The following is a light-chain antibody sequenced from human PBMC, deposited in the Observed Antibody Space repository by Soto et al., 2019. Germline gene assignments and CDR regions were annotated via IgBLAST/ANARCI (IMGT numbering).Light chain of an antibody. J-gene: IGKJ4*01. CDR3: QQRDTWPPLT. CDR2: DAS. Sequence: VLSQSPATLSLSPGERATLSCRASQSISKYLAWYQQKPGQAPRLLIYDASNRAAGIPARFSGSGSGRDFTLTISSRGPEDLAVYYCQQRDTWPPLTFGGGTKIEIK. CDR1: QSISKY. V-gene: IGKV3-11*02.